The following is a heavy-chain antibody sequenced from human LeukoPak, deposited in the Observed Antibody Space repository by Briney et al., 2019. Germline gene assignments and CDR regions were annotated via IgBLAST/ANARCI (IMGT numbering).Heavy chain of an antibody. D-gene: IGHD2-2*01. Sequence: PSETLSLTCAVYGGSFSGYYWSWIRQPPGKGLEWIGEINHSGSTNYNPSLKSRVTISVDTSKNQFSLKLSSVTAADTAVYYCARSCPPKRKHIVVVPAAASPYYYYMDVWGKGTTVTVSS. J-gene: IGHJ6*03. CDR2: INHSGST. V-gene: IGHV4-34*01. CDR3: ARSCPPKRKHIVVVPAAASPYYYYMDV. CDR1: GGSFSGYY.